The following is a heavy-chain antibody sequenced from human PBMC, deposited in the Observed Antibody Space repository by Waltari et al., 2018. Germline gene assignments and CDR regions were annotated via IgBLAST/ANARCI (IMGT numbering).Heavy chain of an antibody. V-gene: IGHV1-2*06. Sequence: QVQLVQSGAEVKKPGPSVKVSCKATGYTFTGYYMHWVRQAPGQGLEWMGRINPNSGGTNYAHTFKGRVTMTVDTSISTAYMELSRLRADDTAVYYCACVAAGTINGIDVWGQGTTVTVSS. J-gene: IGHJ6*02. CDR2: INPNSGGT. CDR3: ACVAAGTINGIDV. D-gene: IGHD6-13*01. CDR1: GYTFTGYY.